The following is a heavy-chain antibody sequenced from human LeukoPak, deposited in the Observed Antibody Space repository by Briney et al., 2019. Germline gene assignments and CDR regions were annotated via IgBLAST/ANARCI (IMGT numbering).Heavy chain of an antibody. CDR1: GFTFSDYY. CDR2: ISSSSSYT. CDR3: ARDGGTAGEFDY. J-gene: IGHJ4*02. D-gene: IGHD2-15*01. Sequence: GGSLRLSCAASGFTFSDYYMSWIRQAPGKGLEWVSYISSSSSYTNYAASVKGRFTISRDNAKNSLYLQMNSLRAEDTAVYYCARDGGTAGEFDYWGQGTLVTVSS. V-gene: IGHV3-11*06.